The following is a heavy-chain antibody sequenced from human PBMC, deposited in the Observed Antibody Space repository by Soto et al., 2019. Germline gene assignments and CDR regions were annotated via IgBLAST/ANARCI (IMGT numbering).Heavy chain of an antibody. Sequence: WVLQTQRKGLEWVSGIASGGNTYYADSVKGRFIISRDNSKNTLYLQMNSLRTEDTAVYYCATMVYGSAWTGGYYFDSWGQGTLVTVSS. D-gene: IGHD2-15*01. CDR3: ATMVYGSAWTGGYYFDS. V-gene: IGHV3-53*01. CDR2: IASGGNT. J-gene: IGHJ4*02.